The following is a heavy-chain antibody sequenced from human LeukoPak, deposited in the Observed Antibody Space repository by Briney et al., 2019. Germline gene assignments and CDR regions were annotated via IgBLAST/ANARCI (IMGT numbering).Heavy chain of an antibody. CDR3: ARDHAGAFDY. D-gene: IGHD1-1*01. CDR2: ISYDGSNK. CDR1: GFTFSSYA. J-gene: IGHJ4*02. V-gene: IGHV3-30-3*01. Sequence: GGSLRLSCAASGFTFSSYAMHWVRQAPGKGLEWVAVISYDGSNKYYADSVKGRFTISRDYSKNTLYLQMNSLRAEDTAVYYCARDHAGAFDYWGQGTLVTVSS.